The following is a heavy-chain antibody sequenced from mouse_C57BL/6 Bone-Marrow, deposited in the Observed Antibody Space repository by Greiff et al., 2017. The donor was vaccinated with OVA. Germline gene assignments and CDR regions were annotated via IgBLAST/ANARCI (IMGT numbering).Heavy chain of an antibody. Sequence: EVQLMESGGGLVQPGGSLSLSCAASGFAFTDSYMSWVRQPPGKALEWLGCIRNKDNGYTYEYSASVTGRFTISRDNSQSILYLQMNVLRAADSATDYCARARALYYYAMDYWGQGTSVTVSS. D-gene: IGHD1-2*01. V-gene: IGHV7-3*01. CDR3: ARARALYYYAMDY. CDR1: GFAFTDSY. CDR2: IRNKDNGYTY. J-gene: IGHJ4*01.